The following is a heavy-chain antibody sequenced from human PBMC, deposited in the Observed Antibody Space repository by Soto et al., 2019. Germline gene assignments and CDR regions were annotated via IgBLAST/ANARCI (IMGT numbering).Heavy chain of an antibody. D-gene: IGHD3-10*01. J-gene: IGHJ4*02. V-gene: IGHV3-23*01. Sequence: PGGSLRLSCAASGFTFASYAKTWVRQAPWKGLEWVSAISGNGGSTFYADSVKGRFTISSDNSKNTVYLQMNSLRAEDTAVYYCAKKMGSGSWPNYVFDYWGPGTLVTVSS. CDR1: GFTFASYA. CDR2: ISGNGGST. CDR3: AKKMGSGSWPNYVFDY.